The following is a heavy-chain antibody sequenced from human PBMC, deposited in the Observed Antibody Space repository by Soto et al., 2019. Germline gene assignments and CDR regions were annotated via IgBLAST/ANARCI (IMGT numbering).Heavy chain of an antibody. CDR3: VRHRGPSRVETPMIRGPLWSDY. Sequence: SETLSLTCTVSGASISSSNYFWGWIRQPPGDGLEWIASIYYSGSTYTNPSLKSRLTISVDTSKNQFSLRLRSVSAADTAVYYCVRHRGPSRVETPMIRGPLWSDYWGHGTMVTVYS. J-gene: IGHJ4*01. CDR1: GASISSSNYF. CDR2: IYYSGST. D-gene: IGHD5-18*01. V-gene: IGHV4-39*01.